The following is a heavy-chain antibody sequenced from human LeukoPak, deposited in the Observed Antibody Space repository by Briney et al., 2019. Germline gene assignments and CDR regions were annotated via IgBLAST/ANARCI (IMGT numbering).Heavy chain of an antibody. Sequence: GGSLRLSCEASGFTFSNFGMPWVRQAPGKGLEWVAIISYDGSTKYYADSVKGRFSISRDNSKNSLYLQMNSLRAEDTALYCCAKGLQGSFDYWGQGTLVTVSS. J-gene: IGHJ4*02. CDR3: AKGLQGSFDY. D-gene: IGHD1-26*01. CDR2: ISYDGSTK. CDR1: GFTFSNFG. V-gene: IGHV3-30*18.